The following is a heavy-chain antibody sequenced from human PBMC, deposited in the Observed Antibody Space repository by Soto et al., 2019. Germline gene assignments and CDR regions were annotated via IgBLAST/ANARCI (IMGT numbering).Heavy chain of an antibody. CDR1: GYTFTSYG. D-gene: IGHD6-13*01. CDR3: ARDRRLLAAAGPIDY. CDR2: ISAYNGNT. J-gene: IGHJ4*02. V-gene: IGHV1-18*01. Sequence: GASVKVSCKASGYTFTSYGISWVRQAPGQGLEWMGWISAYNGNTNYAQKLQGRVTMTTDTSTSTAYMELRSLRSDDTAVYCCARDRRLLAAAGPIDYWGQGTLVTVSS.